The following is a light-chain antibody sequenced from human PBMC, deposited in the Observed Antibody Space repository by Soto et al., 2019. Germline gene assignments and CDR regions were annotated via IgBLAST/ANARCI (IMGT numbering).Light chain of an antibody. J-gene: IGLJ1*01. V-gene: IGLV1-40*01. Sequence: QSVLTQPPSVSGGPGQRVTISCTGSSSNIGAGYDVHWYQQRPGTAPKLLIFGDINRPSGDPDRVSGCKSGASASRAITGLEAEDEGDYSCQSYDSTLSAGAVLGTETKVKVL. CDR2: GDI. CDR1: SSNIGAGYD. CDR3: QSYDSTLSAGAV.